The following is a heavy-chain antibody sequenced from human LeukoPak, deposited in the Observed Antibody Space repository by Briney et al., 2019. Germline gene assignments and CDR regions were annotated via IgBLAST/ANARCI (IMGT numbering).Heavy chain of an antibody. Sequence: SETLSLTCTVSGGSISSGGYYWSWIRQHPGKGLEWIGYIYYSGSTYYNPSLKSRVTISVDTSKNQFTLKLSSVTAADTAVYYCARDGGYCSSTSCYFDYWGQGTLVTVSS. CDR3: ARDGGYCSSTSCYFDY. CDR1: GGSISSGGYY. CDR2: IYYSGST. V-gene: IGHV4-31*03. D-gene: IGHD2-2*01. J-gene: IGHJ4*02.